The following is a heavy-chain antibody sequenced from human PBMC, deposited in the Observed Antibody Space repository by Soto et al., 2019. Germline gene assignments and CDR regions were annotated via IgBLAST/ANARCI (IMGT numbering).Heavy chain of an antibody. Sequence: GGSLRLSCAASGFTVSSNYMSWVRQAPGKGLEWVSVIYSGGSTYYADSVKGRFTISRDNSKNTLYLQMNSLRAEDTAVYYCARDPGGMYYYMDVWGKGTTVTVSS. CDR2: IYSGGST. D-gene: IGHD1-1*01. J-gene: IGHJ6*03. CDR1: GFTVSSNY. V-gene: IGHV3-66*01. CDR3: ARDPGGMYYYMDV.